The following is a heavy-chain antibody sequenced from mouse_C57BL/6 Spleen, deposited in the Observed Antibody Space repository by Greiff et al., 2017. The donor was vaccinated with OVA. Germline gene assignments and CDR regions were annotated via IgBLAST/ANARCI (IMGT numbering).Heavy chain of an antibody. J-gene: IGHJ2*01. CDR3: ARSTVVAKIPYFDY. CDR1: GYTFTSYW. D-gene: IGHD1-1*01. Sequence: VQLQQPGAELVRPGSSVKLSCKASGYTFTSYWMHWVKQRPIQGLEWIGNIDPSDSETHYNQKFKDKATLTVDKSSSTAYMQLSSLTSEDSAVYYCARSTVVAKIPYFDYWGQGTTLTVSS. CDR2: IDPSDSET. V-gene: IGHV1-52*01.